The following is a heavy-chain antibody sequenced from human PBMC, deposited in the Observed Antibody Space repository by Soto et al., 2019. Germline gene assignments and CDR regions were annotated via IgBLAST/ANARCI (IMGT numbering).Heavy chain of an antibody. D-gene: IGHD6-13*01. V-gene: IGHV3-9*01. Sequence: PGGSLRLSCAASGFTFDDYAMHWVRQAPGKGLEWVSGISWNSGSIGYADSVKGRFTISRDNAENSLYLQMNSLRAEDTALYYCAKDSGSSWYGTQTYFDYWGQGTLVTVSS. J-gene: IGHJ4*02. CDR1: GFTFDDYA. CDR3: AKDSGSSWYGTQTYFDY. CDR2: ISWNSGSI.